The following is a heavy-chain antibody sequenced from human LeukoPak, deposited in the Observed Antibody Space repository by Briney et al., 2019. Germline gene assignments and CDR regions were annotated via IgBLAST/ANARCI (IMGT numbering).Heavy chain of an antibody. CDR3: ARYGTGYDLIDY. Sequence: GGSLTLSCAASGFTLSRNYMRWVRQAPEKGGEWVSVFYSGGITYSADSVKARFTIFRDNAKNPLNLQMNSLRAEVTAVYYCARYGTGYDLIDYGGRGTLATVS. CDR2: FYSGGIT. D-gene: IGHD5-12*01. CDR1: GFTLSRNY. J-gene: IGHJ4*02. V-gene: IGHV3-53*01.